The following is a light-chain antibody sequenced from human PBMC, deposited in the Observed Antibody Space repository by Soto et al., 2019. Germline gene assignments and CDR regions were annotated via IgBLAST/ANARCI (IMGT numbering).Light chain of an antibody. CDR2: TNN. CDR1: SSNIESHP. CDR3: ATWDDSRRGI. Sequence: QSLLTQPPSASSTPGQRITISCSGSSSNIESHPVNWYQQVPGAAPKLLINTNNQRPSGVPDRFSGSKSGASASLVISGLQPEDEGSYYCATWDDSRRGIFGTGTKVTVL. V-gene: IGLV1-44*01. J-gene: IGLJ1*01.